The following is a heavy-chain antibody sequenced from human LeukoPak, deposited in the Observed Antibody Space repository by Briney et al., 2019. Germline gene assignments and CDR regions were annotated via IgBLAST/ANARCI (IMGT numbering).Heavy chain of an antibody. CDR2: ISVSGGST. Sequence: GGSLRLSCAASGFTFSSYAMSWVRQAPGKGLEWVSGISVSGGSTYYADSVKGRFTISRGNSKNTLYLQMNSLRADDTAVYYCASDVSQLWLPCAYWGQGTLVTVSS. J-gene: IGHJ4*02. D-gene: IGHD5-18*01. CDR1: GFTFSSYA. CDR3: ASDVSQLWLPCAY. V-gene: IGHV3-23*01.